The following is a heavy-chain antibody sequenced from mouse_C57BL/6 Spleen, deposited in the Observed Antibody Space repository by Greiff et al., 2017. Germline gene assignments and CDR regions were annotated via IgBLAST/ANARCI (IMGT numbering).Heavy chain of an antibody. CDR1: GYTFTSYW. J-gene: IGHJ2*01. V-gene: IGHV1-69*01. D-gene: IGHD1-1*01. CDR2: IDPSDSYT. Sequence: VQLQQPGAELVMPGASVKLSCKASGYTFTSYWMHWVKQRPGQGLEWIGEIDPSDSYTNYNQKFKGKSTLTVDQSSSTAYMQLSSLTSEDSAVYYCARRSTVVATTDYWGQGTTLTVSS. CDR3: ARRSTVVATTDY.